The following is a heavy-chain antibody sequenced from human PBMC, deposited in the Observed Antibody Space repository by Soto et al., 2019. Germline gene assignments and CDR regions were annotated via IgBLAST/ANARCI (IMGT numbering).Heavy chain of an antibody. CDR3: ARSRTGTTYGGMDV. CDR1: GFAVSSNY. D-gene: IGHD1-7*01. V-gene: IGHV3-66*01. J-gene: IGHJ6*02. Sequence: EVQLVESGGDLVQPGGSLRLSCAASGFAVSSNYMTWVRQAPGKGLEWVSVIHSGGDTHYADSVRVRFTISRDNSKNTLYLQMNSLRAEDTAVYYCARSRTGTTYGGMDVWGQGNTVTVSS. CDR2: IHSGGDT.